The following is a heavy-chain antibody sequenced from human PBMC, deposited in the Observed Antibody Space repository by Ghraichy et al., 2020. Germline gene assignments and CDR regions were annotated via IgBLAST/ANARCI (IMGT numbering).Heavy chain of an antibody. CDR2: INPHSGVT. J-gene: IGHJ6*02. CDR1: GYTFIDHY. V-gene: IGHV1-2*02. CDR3: ARDQGVIGNPYGMDV. Sequence: ASVKVSCKASGYTFIDHYMHWVRQAPGQGLEWMGWINPHSGVTNYAQKFQGRVTMTRDTSISTAYMELSRLSSVDTAVYYCARDQGVIGNPYGMDVLGQGTTVTVSS. D-gene: IGHD3-10*01.